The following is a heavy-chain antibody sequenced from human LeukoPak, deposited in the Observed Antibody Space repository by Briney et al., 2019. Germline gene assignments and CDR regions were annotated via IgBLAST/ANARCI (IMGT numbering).Heavy chain of an antibody. CDR1: GFTFSSNV. D-gene: IGHD3-22*01. Sequence: PGGSLRLSCVASGFTFSSNVMIWVRQAPGKGLEWVSVIYSGGSTYYADSVKGRFTISRDNSKNTLYLQMNSLRAEDTAVYYCASTYDSSGLDYWGQGTLVTVSS. CDR2: IYSGGST. V-gene: IGHV3-53*01. J-gene: IGHJ4*02. CDR3: ASTYDSSGLDY.